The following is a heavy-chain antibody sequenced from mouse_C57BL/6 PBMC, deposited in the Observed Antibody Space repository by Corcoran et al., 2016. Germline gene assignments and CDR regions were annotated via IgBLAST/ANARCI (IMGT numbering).Heavy chain of an antibody. D-gene: IGHD1-1*01. CDR1: GYTFTDYY. V-gene: IGHV1-34*01. CDR3: ARCSSCGWYFDV. J-gene: IGHJ1*03. CDR2: INPNNGGN. Sequence: EVQLQQSGPVLVKPGASVKMSCKASGYTFTDYYMHWVKQSHGKSLEWIGFINPNNGGNGYNQKFKGKATLTVDKSSSTAYMELSSLTSEDSAVYYCARCSSCGWYFDVWGTGTTVTVSS.